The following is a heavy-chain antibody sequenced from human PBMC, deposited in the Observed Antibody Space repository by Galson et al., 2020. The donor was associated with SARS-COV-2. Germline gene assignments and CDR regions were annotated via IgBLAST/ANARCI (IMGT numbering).Heavy chain of an antibody. V-gene: IGHV4-59*01. CDR1: AGSISGYY. CDR3: ASAYGSGSYFDY. CDR2: IYYSGST. J-gene: IGHJ4*02. D-gene: IGHD3-10*01. Sequence: ASETLSLTCTVSAGSISGYYWNWIRQPPGKGLEWIGYIYYSGSTNYNPSLNSRVTISLDTSRSQFSLKLSSVTAADTAVYYCASAYGSGSYFDYWGQGTLVTVSS.